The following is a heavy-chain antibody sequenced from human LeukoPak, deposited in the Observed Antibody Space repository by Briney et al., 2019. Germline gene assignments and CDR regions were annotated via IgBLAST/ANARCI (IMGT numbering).Heavy chain of an antibody. CDR3: ARNQRRLDY. J-gene: IGHJ4*02. V-gene: IGHV3-7*01. D-gene: IGHD1-14*01. CDR2: IKPDGSEE. CDR1: GFTFSTYW. Sequence: GGSLRLSCAASGFTFSTYWMSWVRPAPGKGLELVANIKPDGSEEYYVDSVKGRFTISRDNAKNSLYLQVNSLRAEDTAVYYCARNQRRLDYWGQGTLVTVSS.